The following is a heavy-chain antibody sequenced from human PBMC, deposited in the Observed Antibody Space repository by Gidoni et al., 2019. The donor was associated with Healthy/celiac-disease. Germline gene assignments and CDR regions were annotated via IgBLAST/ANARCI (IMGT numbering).Heavy chain of an antibody. V-gene: IGHV3-49*04. CDR3: TRDRRARAFDI. CDR2: IRSKAYGGTT. J-gene: IGHJ3*02. CDR1: GFTFGDYA. D-gene: IGHD1-26*01. Sequence: EVQLVESGGGLVQPGRSLRLSCTGSGFTFGDYAMSWVRQAPGKGLEWVGFIRSKAYGGTTEYAASVKGRFTISRDDSKSIAYLQMNSLKTEDTAVYYCTRDRRARAFDIWGQGTMVTVPS.